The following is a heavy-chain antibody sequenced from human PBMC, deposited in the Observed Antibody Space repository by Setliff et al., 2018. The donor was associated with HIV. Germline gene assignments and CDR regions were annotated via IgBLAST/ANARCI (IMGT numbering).Heavy chain of an antibody. CDR3: ARASRWGSIPFDY. J-gene: IGHJ4*02. CDR2: IYNSGGT. V-gene: IGHV4-31*03. CDR1: GGSISTGGYY. Sequence: SETLSLTCTVSGGSISTGGYYWSWIRQHPGKGLEWIEYIYNSGGTYYNPSLKSRITMSIDTSKNQFSLKLNSVTAADTAVYFCARASRWGSIPFDYWGQGTLVTVSS. D-gene: IGHD2-21*01.